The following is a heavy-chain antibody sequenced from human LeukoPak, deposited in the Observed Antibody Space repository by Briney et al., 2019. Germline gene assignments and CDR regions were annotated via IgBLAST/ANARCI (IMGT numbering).Heavy chain of an antibody. V-gene: IGHV4-34*01. CDR3: ARWGTWIQLWSTDY. CDR1: GGSFSGYY. Sequence: SETLSLTCAVYGGSFSGYYWSWIRHPPGKGLEWIGEINHSGSTNYNPSLKSRVTISVDTSKNQFSLKLSSVTAADTAVYYCARWGTWIQLWSTDYWGQGTLVTVSS. J-gene: IGHJ4*02. D-gene: IGHD5-18*01. CDR2: INHSGST.